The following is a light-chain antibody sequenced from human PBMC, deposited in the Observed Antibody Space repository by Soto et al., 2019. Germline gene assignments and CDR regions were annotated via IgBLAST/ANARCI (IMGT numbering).Light chain of an antibody. CDR3: QQYNNWPGT. Sequence: EIVMTQSPATLSVSPGERATLSCRASQSVSSNLAWYQQKPGQAPRLLIHGASTRATGIPARFSGSGSGTEFKLTISSLQSEDFAVYYCQQYNNWPGTFGQGTKVEIK. CDR2: GAS. V-gene: IGKV3-15*01. CDR1: QSVSSN. J-gene: IGKJ1*01.